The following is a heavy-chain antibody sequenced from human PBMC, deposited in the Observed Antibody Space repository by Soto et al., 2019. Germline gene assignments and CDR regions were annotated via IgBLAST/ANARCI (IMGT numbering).Heavy chain of an antibody. CDR3: ARIQRTGDAFDI. J-gene: IGHJ3*02. CDR2: IYHSGST. V-gene: IGHV4-4*02. Sequence: SETLSLTCAVSGGSISSSNWWSWVRQPPGKGLEWIGEIYHSGSTNYNPSLKSRVTISVDQSKNQFSLKLSSVTAADTAVYYCARIQRTGDAFDIWGQGTMVTVSS. CDR1: GGSISSSNW. D-gene: IGHD7-27*01.